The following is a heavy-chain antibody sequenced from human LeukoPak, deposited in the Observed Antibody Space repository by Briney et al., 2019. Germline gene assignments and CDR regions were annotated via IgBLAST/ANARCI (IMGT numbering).Heavy chain of an antibody. CDR1: GGSISSYY. D-gene: IGHD1-26*01. V-gene: IGHV4-39*07. CDR3: AREDSGISDNAFDI. CDR2: VYYTGST. J-gene: IGHJ3*02. Sequence: PSETLSLTCTVSGGSISSYYWGWIRQPPGKGLEWVGSVYYTGSTYHNPSLKSRVTMSIDTSRNQFSLKLSSVTAADTAMYYCAREDSGISDNAFDIWGQGTMVTISS.